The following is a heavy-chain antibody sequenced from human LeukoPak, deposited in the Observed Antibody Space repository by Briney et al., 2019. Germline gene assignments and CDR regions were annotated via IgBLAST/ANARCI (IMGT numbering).Heavy chain of an antibody. D-gene: IGHD2/OR15-2a*01. CDR2: INTDGSST. CDR3: ASFS. Sequence: GGSLRLSCAASGFTFSSYWMHWVRQAPGKGLVWVSIINTDGSSTRHADSVKGRFTISRDNAKNSLYLQMNSLSVEDTAVYYCASFSWGQGTLVTVSS. CDR1: GFTFSSYW. J-gene: IGHJ5*02. V-gene: IGHV3-74*01.